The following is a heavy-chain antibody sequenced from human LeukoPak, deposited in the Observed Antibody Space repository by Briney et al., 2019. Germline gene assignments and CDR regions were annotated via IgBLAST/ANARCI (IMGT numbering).Heavy chain of an antibody. J-gene: IGHJ4*02. V-gene: IGHV3-53*01. CDR2: IYSGGVT. Sequence: GGSLRLSCAVSGFTVSSCYMSWVRQAPGKGLEWVSHIYSGGVTYYAASVEGRFIISRDNAKNRLYLQMNSLRAEDTAVYYCVRGPTYYYDSSAYAEFDYWGQGTLVSVSS. D-gene: IGHD3-22*01. CDR3: VRGPTYYYDSSAYAEFDY. CDR1: GFTVSSCY.